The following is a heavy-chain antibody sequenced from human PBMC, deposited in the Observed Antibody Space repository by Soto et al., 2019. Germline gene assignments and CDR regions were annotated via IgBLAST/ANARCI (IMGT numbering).Heavy chain of an antibody. D-gene: IGHD6-13*01. Sequence: GGSLRLSCAASGFTFSSYAMSWVRQAPGKGLEWVSAISGSGGSTYYADCVKGRFTISRDTSKNTLYLQMNSLRAEDTAVYYCAKGAGRSSWYYFDYWGQGTLVTVSS. V-gene: IGHV3-23*01. CDR2: ISGSGGST. CDR1: GFTFSSYA. CDR3: AKGAGRSSWYYFDY. J-gene: IGHJ4*02.